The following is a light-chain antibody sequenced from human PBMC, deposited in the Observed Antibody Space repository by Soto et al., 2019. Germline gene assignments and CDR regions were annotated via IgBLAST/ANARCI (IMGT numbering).Light chain of an antibody. CDR1: QSISSW. J-gene: IGKJ4*01. V-gene: IGKV1-5*01. CDR3: QQHNTYPLT. CDR2: AAS. Sequence: DIQMTQSPSTLSASVGDRVTITCRASQSISSWLAWYQQKPGKAPKLLIYAASGLESGVPSRFSGSASGTEFTLTISSLQPDDFATYYCQQHNTYPLTFGGGTKVDIK.